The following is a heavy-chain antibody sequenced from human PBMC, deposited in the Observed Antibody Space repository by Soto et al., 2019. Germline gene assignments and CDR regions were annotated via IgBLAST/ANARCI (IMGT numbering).Heavy chain of an antibody. V-gene: IGHV5-51*01. CDR2: IYPGDHET. D-gene: IGHD6-13*01. J-gene: IGHJ4*02. CDR3: ARSPRSSPYFDY. CDR1: GYTFSNFW. Sequence: LGESLTISCQCSGYTFSNFWIGWVRQLPGKGLEWMGIIYPGDHETRYSPSFHGKVTISADKSINTAYLQWNSLEASDTAFYFCARSPRSSPYFDYWGQGALVTVSS.